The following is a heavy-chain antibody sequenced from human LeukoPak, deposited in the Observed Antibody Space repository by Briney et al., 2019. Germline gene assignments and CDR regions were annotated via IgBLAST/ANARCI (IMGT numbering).Heavy chain of an antibody. CDR1: GFTFDDYG. J-gene: IGHJ3*02. Sequence: TGGSLRLSCAASGFTFDDYGMSWVRQAPGKGLEWVSGINWNGGSTGYADSVKGRFTISRDNAKNSLYLQMNSLRAEDTAVYYCARDRGYCGGDCYPEHNAFDIWGQGTMVTVSS. D-gene: IGHD2-21*01. V-gene: IGHV3-20*04. CDR3: ARDRGYCGGDCYPEHNAFDI. CDR2: INWNGGST.